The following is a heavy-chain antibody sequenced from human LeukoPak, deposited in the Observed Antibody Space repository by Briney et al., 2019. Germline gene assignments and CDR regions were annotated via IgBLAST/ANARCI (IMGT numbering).Heavy chain of an antibody. CDR3: ARYVVVTAKYYFDY. J-gene: IGHJ4*02. CDR2: INHSGST. CDR1: GGSFSGYY. V-gene: IGHV4-34*01. D-gene: IGHD2-21*02. Sequence: PSETLSLTCAVYGGSFSGYYWSWIRQPPGKGLEWIGEINHSGSTSHNPPLTSRFTISVDTSKNQFSLKLSSVTAADTAVYYCARYVVVTAKYYFDYWGQGTLVTVSS.